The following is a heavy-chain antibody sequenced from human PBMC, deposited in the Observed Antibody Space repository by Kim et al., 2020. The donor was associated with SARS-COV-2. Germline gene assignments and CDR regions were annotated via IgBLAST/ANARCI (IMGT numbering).Heavy chain of an antibody. Sequence: GGSLRLSCTTSGFTFTGHAMSWVRQAPGKGPEWVSSIDGSDGTTYYVDSVRARFTISRDDSKNTLYLQMSALRGDDTAVYYCMKGGWGWIWDHWGQGTLVTVSS. CDR3: MKGGWGWIWDH. D-gene: IGHD2-21*01. CDR2: IDGSDGTT. CDR1: GFTFTGHA. V-gene: IGHV3-23*01. J-gene: IGHJ4*02.